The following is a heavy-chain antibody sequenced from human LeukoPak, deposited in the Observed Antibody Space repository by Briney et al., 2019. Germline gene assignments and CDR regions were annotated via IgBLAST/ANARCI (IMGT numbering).Heavy chain of an antibody. Sequence: ASVKVSCKASGYTFTSYGISWVRQAPGQGLEWMGWINTNTGNPTYAQGFTGRFVFSLDTSVSTAYLQISSLKAEDTAVYYCARAGITIFPTHYMDVWGKGTTVTVSS. J-gene: IGHJ6*03. CDR3: ARAGITIFPTHYMDV. D-gene: IGHD3-3*01. CDR1: GYTFTSYG. CDR2: INTNTGNP. V-gene: IGHV7-4-1*02.